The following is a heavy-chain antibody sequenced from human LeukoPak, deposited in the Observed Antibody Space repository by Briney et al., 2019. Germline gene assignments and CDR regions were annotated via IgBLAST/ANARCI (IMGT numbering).Heavy chain of an antibody. Sequence: GGSLRLSRAPSGFTFSNAWMSWVRQAPRKGREWVGRIKSKTDGGTTDYAAPVKGRFTISRDDSKNTLYLQMNSLKTEDTAVYYCTTDAGYSSGCVFDYWGQGTLVTVSS. CDR1: GFTFSNAW. D-gene: IGHD6-19*01. CDR2: IKSKTDGGTT. CDR3: TTDAGYSSGCVFDY. J-gene: IGHJ4*02. V-gene: IGHV3-15*01.